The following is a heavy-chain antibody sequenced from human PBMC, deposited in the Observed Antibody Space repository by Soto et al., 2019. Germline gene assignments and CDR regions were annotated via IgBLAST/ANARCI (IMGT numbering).Heavy chain of an antibody. CDR2: IYSGGST. J-gene: IGHJ4*02. V-gene: IGHV3-66*01. Sequence: GGSLRLSCEASGFTVSSSYMSWVRQAPGKGLEWVSVIYSGGSTYYADSVKGRFTISRDNSKNTLYLQTNSLRAEDTAVYYCAREDCGGGSCYDYWGQGT. CDR3: AREDCGGGSCYDY. CDR1: GFTVSSSY. D-gene: IGHD2-15*01.